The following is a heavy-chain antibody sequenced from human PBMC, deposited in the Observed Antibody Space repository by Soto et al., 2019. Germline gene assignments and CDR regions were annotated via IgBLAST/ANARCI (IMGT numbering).Heavy chain of an antibody. J-gene: IGHJ5*02. CDR1: GGSISSSNW. V-gene: IGHV4-4*02. CDR2: IYHSGST. Sequence: PSETLSLTCAVSGGSISSSNWWSWVRQPPGKGLEWIGEIYHSGSTNYNPSLKSRVTISVDKSKNQLYLKLSSVTAADTAVYYCASGYRITIFGAVTYNWFDPWGQGTLVTVSS. CDR3: ASGYRITIFGAVTYNWFDP. D-gene: IGHD3-3*01.